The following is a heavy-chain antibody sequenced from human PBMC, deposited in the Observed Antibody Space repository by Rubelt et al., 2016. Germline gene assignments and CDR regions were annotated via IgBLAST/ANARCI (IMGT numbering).Heavy chain of an antibody. CDR3: ARDFVAARADY. Sequence: EWVAVIWYDGSNKYYADSVKGRFTISRDNSKNTLYLQMNSLRAEDTAVYYCARDFVAARADYWGQGTLVTVSS. D-gene: IGHD6-6*01. V-gene: IGHV3-33*01. J-gene: IGHJ4*02. CDR2: IWYDGSNK.